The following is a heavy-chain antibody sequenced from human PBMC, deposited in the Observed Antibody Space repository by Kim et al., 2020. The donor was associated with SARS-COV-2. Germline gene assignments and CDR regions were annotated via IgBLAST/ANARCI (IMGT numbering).Heavy chain of an antibody. CDR3: AKDKGYSYGWDFDY. CDR1: GFTFDDYA. V-gene: IGHV3-9*01. J-gene: IGHJ4*02. CDR2: ISWNSGSI. Sequence: GGSLRLSCAASGFTFDDYAMHWVRQAPGKGLEWVSGISWNSGSIGYADSVKGRFTISRDNAKNSLYLQMNSLRAEDTALYYCAKDKGYSYGWDFDYWGQGTLVTVSS. D-gene: IGHD5-18*01.